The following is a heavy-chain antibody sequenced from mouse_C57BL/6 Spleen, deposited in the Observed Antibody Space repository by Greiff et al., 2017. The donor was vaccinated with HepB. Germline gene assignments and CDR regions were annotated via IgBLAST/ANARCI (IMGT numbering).Heavy chain of an antibody. Sequence: QVQLQQPGAELVMPGASVKLSCKASGYTFTSYWMHWVKQRPGQGLEWIGEIDPSDSYTNYNQKFKGKSTLTVDKSSSTAYMQLSSLTSEDSAVYYCARYGDGYYPDYWGQGTTLTVSS. J-gene: IGHJ2*01. V-gene: IGHV1-69*01. CDR2: IDPSDSYT. CDR3: ARYGDGYYPDY. CDR1: GYTFTSYW. D-gene: IGHD2-3*01.